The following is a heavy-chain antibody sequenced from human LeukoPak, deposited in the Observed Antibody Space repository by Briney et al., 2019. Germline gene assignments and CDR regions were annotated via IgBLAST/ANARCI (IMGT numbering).Heavy chain of an antibody. CDR2: INPSGGST. D-gene: IGHD3-16*01. CDR3: ARSALLDMMLLEDAFGI. Sequence: GASVKVSCKASGYTFTSYYMHWVRQAPGQGLEWMGIINPSGGSTSYAQKFQGRVTMTRDTSTSTVYMELSSLRSEDTAVYYCARSALLDMMLLEDAFGIWGQGTMVTVSS. CDR1: GYTFTSYY. V-gene: IGHV1-46*01. J-gene: IGHJ3*02.